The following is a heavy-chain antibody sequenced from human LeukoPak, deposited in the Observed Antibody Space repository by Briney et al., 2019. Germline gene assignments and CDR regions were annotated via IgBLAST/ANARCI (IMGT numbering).Heavy chain of an antibody. J-gene: IGHJ4*02. Sequence: SGPTLVKPTQTLTLTCTFSGFSLSTSGVGVGWIRQPPGKALEWLALIYWDDDERYRPSLKSRLTIAKDTSKNLLVLTMTNMDPVDTATYYCAHTLTTIRAFDYWGQGTLVTVSS. V-gene: IGHV2-5*02. CDR3: AHTLTTIRAFDY. D-gene: IGHD4/OR15-4a*01. CDR1: GFSLSTSGVG. CDR2: IYWDDDE.